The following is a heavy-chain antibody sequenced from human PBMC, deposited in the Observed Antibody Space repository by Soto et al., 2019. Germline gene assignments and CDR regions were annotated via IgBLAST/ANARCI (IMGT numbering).Heavy chain of an antibody. J-gene: IGHJ4*02. Sequence: RSLTCSVSGGSIISGYYWSWIRQPPGRGLEWIAYIFHSGITNYNPSLKSRVTISVDTSKNQFSLKLNSLTAADTAVYYCARGEAASGPPFDLWGQGTLVTV. D-gene: IGHD6-13*01. CDR2: IFHSGIT. V-gene: IGHV4-61*01. CDR1: GGSIISGYY. CDR3: ARGEAASGPPFDL.